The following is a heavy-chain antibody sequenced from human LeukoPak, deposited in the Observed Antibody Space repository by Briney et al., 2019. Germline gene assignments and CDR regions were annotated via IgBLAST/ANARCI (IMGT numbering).Heavy chain of an antibody. CDR3: ARVLVSAITMVRGVIISNKFDY. D-gene: IGHD3-10*01. CDR1: GYSISSGYY. Sequence: SETLSLTCTVSGYSISSGYYWGWIRQPPGKGLEWVGSIYHSGSTYYNPSLKSRVTISVDTSKNQFSLKLSSVTAADTAVYYCARVLVSAITMVRGVIISNKFDYWGQGTLVTVSS. CDR2: IYHSGST. J-gene: IGHJ4*02. V-gene: IGHV4-38-2*02.